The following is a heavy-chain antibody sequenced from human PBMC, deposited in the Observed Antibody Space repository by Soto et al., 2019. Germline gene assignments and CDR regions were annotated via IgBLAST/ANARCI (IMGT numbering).Heavy chain of an antibody. CDR3: ARAGGGYCISTSCQYYYYYGMDV. V-gene: IGHV1-69*01. J-gene: IGHJ6*02. D-gene: IGHD2-2*01. CDR1: GGTFSSYA. CDR2: IIPIFGTA. Sequence: VSCKASGGTFSSYAISWVRQAPGQGLEWMGGIIPIFGTANYAQKFQGRVTITADESTSTAYMELSSLRSEDTAVYYCARAGGGYCISTSCQYYYYYGMDVWGQGTKVTVSS.